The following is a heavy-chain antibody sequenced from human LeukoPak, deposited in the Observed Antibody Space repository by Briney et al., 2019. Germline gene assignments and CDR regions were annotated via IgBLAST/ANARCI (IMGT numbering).Heavy chain of an antibody. CDR1: GFTFSSYA. J-gene: IGHJ4*02. CDR2: ISGSGGST. CDR3: AKGRRDGYNYFFDY. D-gene: IGHD5-24*01. V-gene: IGHV3-23*01. Sequence: GGSLRLSCAASGFTFSSYAMTWVRQAPGKGLEWVSAISGSGGSTYYADSVKGRFTISRDNAKNSLYLQMNSLRAEDTAVYYCAKGRRDGYNYFFDYWGQGTLVTVSS.